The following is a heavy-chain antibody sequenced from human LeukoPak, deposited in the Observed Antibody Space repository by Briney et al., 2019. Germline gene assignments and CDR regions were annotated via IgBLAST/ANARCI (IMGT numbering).Heavy chain of an antibody. D-gene: IGHD6-19*01. Sequence: ASVKVSCKASGYTFTSYYMHWVRQAPGQGLEWMGIINPSGGSTSYAQKFQGRVTMTRDTSTSTAYMELSSLRSEDTAVYYCARSEYSSGWVLGEVDAFDIWGQGTMVTVSS. V-gene: IGHV1-46*01. CDR3: ARSEYSSGWVLGEVDAFDI. CDR1: GYTFTSYY. CDR2: INPSGGST. J-gene: IGHJ3*02.